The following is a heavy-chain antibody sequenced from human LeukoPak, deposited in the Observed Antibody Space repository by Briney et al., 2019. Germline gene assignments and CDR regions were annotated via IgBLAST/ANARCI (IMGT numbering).Heavy chain of an antibody. CDR3: AKVALRILEWLPQDAFDI. J-gene: IGHJ3*02. CDR2: ISGSGGST. V-gene: IGHV3-23*01. Sequence: GGSLRLSCAASGFSVSNNYMSWVRQAPGKGLEWVSAISGSGGSTYYADSVKGRFTISRDNSKNTLYLQMNSLRAEDTAVYYCAKVALRILEWLPQDAFDIWGQGTMVTVSS. D-gene: IGHD3-3*01. CDR1: GFSVSNNY.